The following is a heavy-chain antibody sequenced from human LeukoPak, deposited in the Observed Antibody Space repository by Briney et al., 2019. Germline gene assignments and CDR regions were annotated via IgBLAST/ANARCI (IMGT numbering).Heavy chain of an antibody. V-gene: IGHV3-21*01. Sequence: PGGSLRLSCAASGFTFSTYSMNWVRQAPGKGLEWVSSISSSSSSIYYSDSVKGRFTVSRDNAKNSLYLQMNSLRAEDTAVYYCARERLPDDYWGQGTLVTVSS. D-gene: IGHD4-11*01. CDR3: ARERLPDDY. CDR1: GFTFSTYS. CDR2: ISSSSSSI. J-gene: IGHJ4*02.